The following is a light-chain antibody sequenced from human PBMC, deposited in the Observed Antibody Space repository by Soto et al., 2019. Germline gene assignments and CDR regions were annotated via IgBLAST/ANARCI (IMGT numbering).Light chain of an antibody. Sequence: EIVMTQSPATLSVSPGERATLSCRASQSVSDNLACYQQKPGQAPRLLIYGASTRATGIPARFSGNGSGTEFTLTISSLQSEDFALYYCQESNNWPYTFGQGTKLEIK. J-gene: IGKJ2*01. CDR2: GAS. CDR1: QSVSDN. V-gene: IGKV3-15*01. CDR3: QESNNWPYT.